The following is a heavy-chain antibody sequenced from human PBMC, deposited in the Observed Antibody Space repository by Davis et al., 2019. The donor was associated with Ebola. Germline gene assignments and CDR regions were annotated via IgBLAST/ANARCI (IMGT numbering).Heavy chain of an antibody. CDR1: RGSISSSSYY. Sequence: MPSETLSLTCTVSRGSISSSSYYWGWIRQPPGKGLEWIGSIYYSGSTYYNPSLKSRVTISVDTSKNQFSLKLSSVTAADTAVYYCARSLLWFGEPPSYYFDYWGQGTLVTVSS. D-gene: IGHD3-10*01. J-gene: IGHJ4*02. CDR2: IYYSGST. V-gene: IGHV4-39*01. CDR3: ARSLLWFGEPPSYYFDY.